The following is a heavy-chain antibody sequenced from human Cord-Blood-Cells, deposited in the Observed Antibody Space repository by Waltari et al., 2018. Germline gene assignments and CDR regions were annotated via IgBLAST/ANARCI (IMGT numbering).Heavy chain of an antibody. CDR2: INHSGST. V-gene: IGHV4-34*01. CDR3: ARGGVTGDSDY. D-gene: IGHD7-27*01. Sequence: QVQLQQWGAGLLKPSETLSLTCPVYGGSFSGYYWSWIRQPPGKGLEWIGEINHSGSTNYNPSLKSRVTISVDTSKNQFSLKLSSVTAADTAVYYCARGGVTGDSDYWGQGTLVTVSS. J-gene: IGHJ4*02. CDR1: GGSFSGYY.